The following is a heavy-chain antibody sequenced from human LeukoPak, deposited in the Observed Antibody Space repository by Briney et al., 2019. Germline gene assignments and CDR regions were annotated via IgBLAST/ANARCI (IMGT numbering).Heavy chain of an antibody. V-gene: IGHV1-46*01. CDR1: GYTFISYY. Sequence: ASVKVSCKASGYTFISYYMHWVRQAPGQGLEWMGIINPSGGSTSHAQKFQGRVTMTRDTSTSTVYMELSSLRSEDTAVYYCARVVPAVTPWIDWFDPWGQGTLVTVSS. J-gene: IGHJ5*02. CDR3: ARVVPAVTPWIDWFDP. D-gene: IGHD2-2*01. CDR2: INPSGGST.